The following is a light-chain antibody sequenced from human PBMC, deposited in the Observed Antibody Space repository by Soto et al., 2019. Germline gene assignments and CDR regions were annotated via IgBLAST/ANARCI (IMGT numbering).Light chain of an antibody. CDR3: QQFNSYPIT. CDR2: AAS. V-gene: IGKV1-27*01. J-gene: IGKJ5*01. Sequence: DVKMNQSPSSLSASVGDRVTITCQASQGISTYLAWYQQKPGKVPKLLIYAASTLQSGVPSRFSGSGSGTDFTLTISSLQPEDFATYYCQQFNSYPITFGQGTRLEI. CDR1: QGISTY.